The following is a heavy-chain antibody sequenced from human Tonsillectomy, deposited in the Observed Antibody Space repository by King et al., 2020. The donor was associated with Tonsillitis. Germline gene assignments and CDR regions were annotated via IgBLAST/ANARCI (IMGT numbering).Heavy chain of an antibody. V-gene: IGHV4-39*07. CDR1: GGSIISSSYY. CDR2: IYYSGSA. CDR3: ASHYRGGVISYFDY. J-gene: IGHJ4*02. Sequence: QLQLQESGPGLVKPSETLSLTCTVSGGSIISSSYYWGWIRQPPGKGLEWIGSIYYSGSAYYNPSLKSRVTISVDTSKNQFSLKLSSVTAADTAVYYCASHYRGGVISYFDYWGQETLVTVSS. D-gene: IGHD3-16*01.